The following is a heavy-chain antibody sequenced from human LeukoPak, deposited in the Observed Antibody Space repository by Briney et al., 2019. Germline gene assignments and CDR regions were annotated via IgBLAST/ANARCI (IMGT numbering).Heavy chain of an antibody. V-gene: IGHV4-59*01. CDR3: ARWAAMVPYFDY. CDR1: GGSISSYY. CDR2: IYYSGGT. Sequence: PSETLSLTCTVSGGSISSYYWSWIRQPPGKGLEWIGYIYYSGGTNYNPSLKSRVTISVDTSKNQFSLKLSSVTAADTAVYYCARWAAMVPYFDYWGQGTLVTVSS. D-gene: IGHD3-10*01. J-gene: IGHJ4*02.